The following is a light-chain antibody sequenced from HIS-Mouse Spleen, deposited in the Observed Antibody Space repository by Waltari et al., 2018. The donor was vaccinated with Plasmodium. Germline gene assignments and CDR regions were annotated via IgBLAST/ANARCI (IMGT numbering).Light chain of an antibody. CDR3: AAWDDSLSGPV. V-gene: IGLV1-47*01. CDR1: SSHIGSNY. CDR2: RNN. J-gene: IGLJ3*02. Sequence: QSVLTQPPSASGTPGQRVTISCSGSSSHIGSNYVYWYQQLPGTAPKLLIYRNNQRPEGVPDRFSGSKSGTSASLAISGHRSEDEADYYCAAWDDSLSGPVFGGGTKLTVL.